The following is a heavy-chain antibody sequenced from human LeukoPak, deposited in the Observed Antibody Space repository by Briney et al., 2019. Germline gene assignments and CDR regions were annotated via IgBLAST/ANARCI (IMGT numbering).Heavy chain of an antibody. V-gene: IGHV1-2*02. D-gene: IGHD2-21*02. CDR1: GYTFTGYY. CDR2: INPNSGGT. J-gene: IGHJ3*02. CDR3: AREGVVTAIKDAFDI. Sequence: ASVKVSCKASGYTFTGYYMHWVRQAPGQGLEWMGWINPNSGGTNYAQNFQGRVTMTRDTSISTAYMELSRLRSDDTAVYYCAREGVVTAIKDAFDIWGQGTMVTVSS.